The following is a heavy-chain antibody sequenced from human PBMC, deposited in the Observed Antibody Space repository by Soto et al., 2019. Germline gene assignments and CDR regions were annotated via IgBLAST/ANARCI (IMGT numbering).Heavy chain of an antibody. D-gene: IGHD2-2*01. CDR1: GFRFRSYG. V-gene: IGHV3-74*01. CDR2: INNDRSHK. J-gene: IGHJ5*01. Sequence: GRSLRLSCGAFGFRFRSYGRHSIGKVTRKPPVWVSRINNDRSHKSYADFVKGRFTISRDNARNTLYLEMNSLAVEDTAVDYCVRDGHYITTSCDGNWFESWGQGTLVTVSS. CDR3: VRDGHYITTSCDGNWFES.